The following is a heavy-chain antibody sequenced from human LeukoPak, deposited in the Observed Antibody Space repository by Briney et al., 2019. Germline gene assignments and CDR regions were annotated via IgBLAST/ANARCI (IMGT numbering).Heavy chain of an antibody. J-gene: IGHJ5*02. CDR1: GYTFTSYG. CDR2: ISAYNGNT. Sequence: GASVKVSCKASGYTFTSYGISWVRQAPGQGLEWMGWISAYNGNTNYAQKLQGRVTMTTDTSTSTVYMELSSLRSEDTAVYYCARDRIAAGRVWFDPWGQGTLVTVSS. CDR3: ARDRIAAGRVWFDP. D-gene: IGHD6-13*01. V-gene: IGHV1-18*01.